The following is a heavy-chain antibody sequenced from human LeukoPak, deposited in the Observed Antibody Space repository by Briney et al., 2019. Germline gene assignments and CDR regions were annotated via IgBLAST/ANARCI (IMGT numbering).Heavy chain of an antibody. D-gene: IGHD1-14*01. CDR2: ISGSGGST. Sequence: GGSLRLSCAASGFTFSSYAMSWVRQAPGKGLEWVSAISGSGGSTYYADSVKGRFTIPRDNSKNTLYLQMNSLRAEDTAVYYCAKDRRNVGPSVRATGFWFDPWGQGTLVTVSS. CDR3: AKDRRNVGPSVRATGFWFDP. J-gene: IGHJ5*02. V-gene: IGHV3-23*01. CDR1: GFTFSSYA.